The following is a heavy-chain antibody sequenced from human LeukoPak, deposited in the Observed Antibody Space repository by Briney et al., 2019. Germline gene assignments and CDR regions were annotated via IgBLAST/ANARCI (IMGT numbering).Heavy chain of an antibody. Sequence: ASVKVSCKASGYTFTSYGISWVREAPGQGLEWMGCISADNGDTNYAQNLQGRVTMTTDTSTSTAYMELRSLRSDDSAVYYCARTEIAVAGTGGDYYYYYGMDVWGQGTTVTVSS. CDR3: ARTEIAVAGTGGDYYYYYGMDV. V-gene: IGHV1-18*01. D-gene: IGHD6-13*01. CDR2: ISADNGDT. J-gene: IGHJ6*02. CDR1: GYTFTSYG.